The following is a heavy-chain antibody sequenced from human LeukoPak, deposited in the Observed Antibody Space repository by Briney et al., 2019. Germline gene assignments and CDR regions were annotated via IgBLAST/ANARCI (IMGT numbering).Heavy chain of an antibody. D-gene: IGHD1-26*01. CDR3: ARRGNSGTYVYFDY. J-gene: IGHJ4*02. V-gene: IGHV4-39*01. CDR1: GGSISSSSYY. Sequence: PSETLSLTCTVSGGSISSSSYYWGWIRQPPGKGLEWIGSIYYSGSTYYNPSLKSRVTISVDTSKNQFSLKLSSVTAADTAVYYCARRGNSGTYVYFDYWGQGTLVTVSS. CDR2: IYYSGST.